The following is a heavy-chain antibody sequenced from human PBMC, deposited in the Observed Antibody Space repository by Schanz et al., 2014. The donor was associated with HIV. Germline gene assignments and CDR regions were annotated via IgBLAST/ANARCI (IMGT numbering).Heavy chain of an antibody. CDR2: IKLDGSEK. Sequence: VQLVESGGGVVQPGRSLRLSCAASGFTFKTYWMSWVRQAPGKGLEWLANIKLDGSEKYYVDSVAGRFTISRDNSKNTLYLQLGSLRTEDTAVYYCARDLNVGRHFDYWGQGALVTVSS. CDR1: GFTFKTYW. D-gene: IGHD1-26*01. V-gene: IGHV3-7*01. J-gene: IGHJ4*02. CDR3: ARDLNVGRHFDY.